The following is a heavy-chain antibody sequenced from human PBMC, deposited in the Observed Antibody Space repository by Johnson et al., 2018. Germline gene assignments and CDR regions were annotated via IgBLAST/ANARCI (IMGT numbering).Heavy chain of an antibody. Sequence: VQLVESGGVVVQPGGSLRLPCAASGFSFDDYAMHWVRQVPGKGLDWISLISWAGGSTNYSDSVRGRFTISRDNSKNSLYLQMTSLRPEDTAMYYCSKDRFAGGNDGIDYWGQGTLVTVSS. CDR2: ISWAGGST. V-gene: IGHV3-43D*03. CDR1: GFSFDDYA. J-gene: IGHJ4*02. D-gene: IGHD1-1*01. CDR3: SKDRFAGGNDGIDY.